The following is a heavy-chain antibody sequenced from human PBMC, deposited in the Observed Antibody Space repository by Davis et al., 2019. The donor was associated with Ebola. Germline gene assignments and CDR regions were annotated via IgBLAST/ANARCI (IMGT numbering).Heavy chain of an antibody. V-gene: IGHV3-21*01. CDR2: ISSSSSYI. CDR3: ARGYDRVDY. J-gene: IGHJ4*02. CDR1: GFTFSSYS. D-gene: IGHD3-22*01. Sequence: SLKISCAASGFTFSSYSMNWVRQAPGKRLEWVSSISSSSSYIYYADSVKGRFNISRDNAKNSLYLQMNSLRAEDTAVYYCARGYDRVDYWGQGTLVTVSS.